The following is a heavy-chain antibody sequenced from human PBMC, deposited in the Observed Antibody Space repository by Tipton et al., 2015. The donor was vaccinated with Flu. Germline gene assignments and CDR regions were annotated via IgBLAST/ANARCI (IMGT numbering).Heavy chain of an antibody. D-gene: IGHD3-10*01. J-gene: IGHJ4*02. CDR1: GFTYSSYA. CDR3: AKGLLWFGEPDY. CDR2: ISNTGGTT. V-gene: IGHV3-23*01. Sequence: SLRLSCAASGFTYSSYAMTWVRQAPGKGLEWVAGISNTGGTTYYGDSVKGRFTISRDNSKNMLYLQMNSLRAEDTAVYYCAKGLLWFGEPDYWGQGTLVTVSS.